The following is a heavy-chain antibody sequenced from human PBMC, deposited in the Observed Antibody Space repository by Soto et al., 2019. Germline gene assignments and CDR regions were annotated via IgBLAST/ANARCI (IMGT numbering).Heavy chain of an antibody. Sequence: GGALRLSCPSSGFTLNKYAMSWVRQAPGKGLEWVSVISSSGGSTYYADSVKGRFTISRDNSKNTLYLQMNSLRAEDTAVYYCAKDSSGYYGVFDYWGQGTLVTVSS. CDR2: ISSSGGST. J-gene: IGHJ4*02. CDR3: AKDSSGYYGVFDY. V-gene: IGHV3-23*01. D-gene: IGHD3-22*01. CDR1: GFTLNKYA.